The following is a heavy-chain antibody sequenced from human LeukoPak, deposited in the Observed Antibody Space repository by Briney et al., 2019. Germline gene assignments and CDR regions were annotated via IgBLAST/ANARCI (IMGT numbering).Heavy chain of an antibody. D-gene: IGHD3-10*01. CDR1: GGSVSSGDYY. J-gene: IGHJ6*03. Sequence: PSQTLSLTCSVSGGSVSSGDYYWSWIRQYPGKGLEWIGYIYYSGSTYYNPSLKSRVTISVDTSKNQFSLKLSSVTAADTAVYYCARDRHLVRGVTYYYYCMDVWGKGTTVTVSS. CDR2: IYYSGST. V-gene: IGHV4-31*03. CDR3: ARDRHLVRGVTYYYYCMDV.